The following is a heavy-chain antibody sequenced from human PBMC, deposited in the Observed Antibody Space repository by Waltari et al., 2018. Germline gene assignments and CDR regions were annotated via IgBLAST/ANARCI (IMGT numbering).Heavy chain of an antibody. Sequence: EVQLVESGGGLVQPGGSLRLSCAASGFTFNNYWMTWVRQAPGKGLEWVANIKQDASEKYYVDPVKGRFTIARDNTKNSLYLQMNSLRAEDTAVYYCAASVGVAPNYWGHGTLVTVSS. CDR2: IKQDASEK. V-gene: IGHV3-7*01. CDR3: AASVGVAPNY. J-gene: IGHJ4*01. CDR1: GFTFNNYW. D-gene: IGHD6-19*01.